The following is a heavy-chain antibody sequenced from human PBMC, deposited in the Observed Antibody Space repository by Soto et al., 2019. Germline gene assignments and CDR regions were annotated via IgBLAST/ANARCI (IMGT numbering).Heavy chain of an antibody. CDR2: INHSGST. D-gene: IGHD2-8*01. J-gene: IGHJ6*02. V-gene: IGHV4-34*01. CDR1: GGSFSGYY. Sequence: PSETLSLTCAVYGGSFSGYYWSWIRQPPGKGLEWIGEINHSGSTNYNPSLKSRVTISVDTSKNQFSLKLSSVTAADTAVYYCARALGYCTNGVCYRRRFYYYYYGMDVRGQGTTVTVSS. CDR3: ARALGYCTNGVCYRRRFYYYYYGMDV.